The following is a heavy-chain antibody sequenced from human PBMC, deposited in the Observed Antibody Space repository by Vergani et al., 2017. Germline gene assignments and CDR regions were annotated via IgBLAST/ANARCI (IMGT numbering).Heavy chain of an antibody. CDR3: ASGKYYSDSTSPFRGRYLDV. J-gene: IGHJ2*01. CDR1: GDSIISRSYY. D-gene: IGHD3-16*01. Sequence: QMQLQESGPGLVKASETLSLTCTVSGDSIISRSYYWGWIRQPPGKGLEWIGSIYNSGNGDSSSSLKSRVTISADTSKNQFSLRLTSVTAADTAVYYCASGKYYSDSTSPFRGRYLDVWGRGTLVTVPS. V-gene: IGHV4-39*01. CDR2: IYNSGNG.